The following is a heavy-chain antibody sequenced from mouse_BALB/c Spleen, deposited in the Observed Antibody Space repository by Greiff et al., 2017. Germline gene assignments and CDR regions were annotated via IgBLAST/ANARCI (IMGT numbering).Heavy chain of an antibody. J-gene: IGHJ4*01. Sequence: EVKLVESGGGLVKPGGSLKLSCAASGFTFSDYYMYWVRQTPEKRLEWVATISDGGSYTYHPDSVKGRFTISRDNAKNNLYLQMSSLKSEDTAMYYCASQVYYDYDNAMDYWGQGTSVTVSS. D-gene: IGHD2-4*01. CDR1: GFTFSDYY. V-gene: IGHV5-4*02. CDR2: ISDGGSYT. CDR3: ASQVYYDYDNAMDY.